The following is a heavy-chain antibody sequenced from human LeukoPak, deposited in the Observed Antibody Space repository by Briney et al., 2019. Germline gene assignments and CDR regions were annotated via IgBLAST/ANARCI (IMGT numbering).Heavy chain of an antibody. CDR1: GFTFSSYN. V-gene: IGHV3-21*01. D-gene: IGHD2-2*01. CDR3: ATDVRCSSTSCYSY. CDR2: ISTRGYI. Sequence: PGGSLRLSCEASGFTFSSYNMNWVRQAPGKGLEWVSSISTRGYIYYADSVKGRFTSSRDNTKNSLYLQMNSLRAEDTAVYYCATDVRCSSTSCYSYWGQGTLVTVSS. J-gene: IGHJ4*02.